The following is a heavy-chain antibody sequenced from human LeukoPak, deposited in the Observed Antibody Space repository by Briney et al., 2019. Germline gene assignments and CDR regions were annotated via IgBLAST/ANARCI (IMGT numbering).Heavy chain of an antibody. D-gene: IGHD3-10*01. CDR2: IYYSGST. Sequence: RSETLSLTCTVSGGSISTYYWSWIRQPPGRGLEWIGYIYYSGSTNYNPSLKSRVTMSVDTSKNQFSLKLSSVTAADTAVYYCAREWVYYYGSGSYYKVGGRFDPWGQGTLVTVSS. V-gene: IGHV4-59*12. J-gene: IGHJ5*02. CDR3: AREWVYYYGSGSYYKVGGRFDP. CDR1: GGSISTYY.